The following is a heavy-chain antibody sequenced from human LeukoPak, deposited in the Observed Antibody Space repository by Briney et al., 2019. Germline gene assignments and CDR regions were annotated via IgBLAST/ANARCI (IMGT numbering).Heavy chain of an antibody. CDR3: ARDFGSSWFYFDY. V-gene: IGHV3-74*01. J-gene: IGHJ4*02. CDR1: GFTFSSYW. D-gene: IGHD6-13*01. Sequence: GGSLRLSCAASGFTFSSYWMHWVRQAPGKGLVWVSRIDSAGSATSYADSVKGRFTISRDNAKNTLYLQMNNLRAEDTAVYYCARDFGSSWFYFDYWGRGILVTVSS. CDR2: IDSAGSAT.